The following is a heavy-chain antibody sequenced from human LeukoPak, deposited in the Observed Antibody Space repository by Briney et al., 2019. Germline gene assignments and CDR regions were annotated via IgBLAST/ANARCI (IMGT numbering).Heavy chain of an antibody. J-gene: IGHJ4*02. CDR2: IHHSGST. CDR1: GGSFSAYY. Sequence: SETLSLTCVVYGGSFSAYYWSWIRQPPGKGLEWIGEIHHSGSTNYNPSLKSRVTISVDTSANQLSLKLNSVTAADTAVYYCARGSGDLDYWGQGTLVTVSS. V-gene: IGHV4-34*01. CDR3: ARGSGDLDY. D-gene: IGHD7-27*01.